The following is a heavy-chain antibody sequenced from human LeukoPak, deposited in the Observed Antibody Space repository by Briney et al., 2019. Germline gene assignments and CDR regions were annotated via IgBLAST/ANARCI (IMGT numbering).Heavy chain of an antibody. V-gene: IGHV3-7*01. Sequence: GGSLRLSCAASAFTFSSYWMSWVRQAPGKGLEWVANIQQDGSEKYYVDSVKGRFTISRDNAKSSLYLQMNSLRAEDTAVYYCARGRRSDSSGPPYFDYWGQGTLVTVSS. D-gene: IGHD6-19*01. J-gene: IGHJ4*02. CDR3: ARGRRSDSSGPPYFDY. CDR1: AFTFSSYW. CDR2: IQQDGSEK.